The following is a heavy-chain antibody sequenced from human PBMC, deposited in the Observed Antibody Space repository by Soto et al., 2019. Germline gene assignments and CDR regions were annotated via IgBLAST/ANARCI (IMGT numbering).Heavy chain of an antibody. V-gene: IGHV1-18*01. D-gene: IGHD3-16*01. CDR2: ISADNGNT. J-gene: IGHJ6*02. Sequence: ASVKVSCKASGYSFTGYGIAWVRQAPGQGLEWMGWISADNGNTNYAQKVQGRLTLTTDTSTSTAFMDLGSLTSADTAVYYCAMADLYVTPTPQDVWGQGTTVTVSS. CDR1: GYSFTGYG. CDR3: AMADLYVTPTPQDV.